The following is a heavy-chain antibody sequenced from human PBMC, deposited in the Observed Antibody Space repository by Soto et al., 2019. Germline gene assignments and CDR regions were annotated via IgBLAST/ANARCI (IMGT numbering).Heavy chain of an antibody. CDR2: INPNSGGT. Sequence: ASVKVSCKASGYTFTGYYMHWVRQATGQGLEWMGWINPNSGGTNYAQKFQGRVTMTSDTSISTAYMELSRLRSDDTAVYYCASPHLTHDAFDIWGHGTMVTVSS. CDR1: GYTFTGYY. D-gene: IGHD7-27*01. CDR3: ASPHLTHDAFDI. J-gene: IGHJ3*02. V-gene: IGHV1-2*02.